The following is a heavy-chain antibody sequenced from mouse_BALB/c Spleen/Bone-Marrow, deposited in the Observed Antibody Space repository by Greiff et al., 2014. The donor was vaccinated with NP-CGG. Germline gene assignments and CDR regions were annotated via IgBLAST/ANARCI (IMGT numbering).Heavy chain of an antibody. CDR3: ARDYLYYFDY. J-gene: IGHJ2*01. V-gene: IGHV7-3*02. D-gene: IGHD2-1*01. Sequence: EVQRVESGGGLVQPGGFLRLSCATSGFTFTDHYMSWVRQPPGKALEWLGFIRNKANGYTTEYSASVKGRFTTSRDNSQSIVYLQMNTLRAEDSATYYCARDYLYYFDYWGQGTTLTVSS. CDR2: IRNKANGYTT. CDR1: GFTFTDHY.